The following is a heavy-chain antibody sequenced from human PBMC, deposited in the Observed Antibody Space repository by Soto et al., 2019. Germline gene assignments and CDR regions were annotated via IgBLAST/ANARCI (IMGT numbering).Heavy chain of an antibody. CDR2: IYYSGTT. CDR1: GGSVSSGTYY. J-gene: IGHJ6*02. V-gene: IGHV4-61*01. Sequence: QVQLQESGPGLVKPSETLSLTCTVSGGSVSSGTYYWTWIRQPPGKGLEWIGYIYYSGTTNYNPSLQSRVTISADTSKNQFSQKLNSVSAADTAVYYCAREFGGYCTATSCYQLDVWGQGTTVTVSS. CDR3: AREFGGYCTATSCYQLDV. D-gene: IGHD2-2*01.